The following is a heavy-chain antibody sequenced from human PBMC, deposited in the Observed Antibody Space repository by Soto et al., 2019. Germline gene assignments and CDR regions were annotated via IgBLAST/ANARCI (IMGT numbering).Heavy chain of an antibody. CDR1: GGSISSYY. CDR3: ARLRGDPALRYFDWLLFGDAFDI. Sequence: PSETLSLTCTVSGGSISSYYWSWIRQPPGKRLEWIGYIYYSGSTNYNPSLKSRVTISVDTSKNQFSLKLSSVTAADTAVYYCARLRGDPALRYFDWLLFGDAFDIWGQGTMVTV. V-gene: IGHV4-59*08. J-gene: IGHJ3*02. CDR2: IYYSGST. D-gene: IGHD3-9*01.